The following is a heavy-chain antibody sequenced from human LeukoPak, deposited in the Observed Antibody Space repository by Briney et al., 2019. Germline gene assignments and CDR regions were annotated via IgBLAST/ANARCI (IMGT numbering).Heavy chain of an antibody. V-gene: IGHV3-23*01. CDR2: ICGSGGST. CDR3: ARDYGELYY. CDR1: GFTFSSYA. D-gene: IGHD4-17*01. Sequence: PGGSLRLSCAASGFTFSSYAMGWVRQAPRKGLEWVSAICGSGGSTYYADSVKGRFTISRDNSKNTLYLQMNSLRAEDTAVYYCARDYGELYYWGQGTLVTVSS. J-gene: IGHJ4*02.